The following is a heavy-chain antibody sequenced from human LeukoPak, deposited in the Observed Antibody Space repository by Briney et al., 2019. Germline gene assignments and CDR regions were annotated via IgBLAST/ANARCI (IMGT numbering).Heavy chain of an antibody. CDR3: ARGSLGSWYYFDY. D-gene: IGHD6-13*01. CDR1: GFTFGTSA. V-gene: IGHV3-23*01. J-gene: IGHJ4*02. CDR2: FGRSGSDT. Sequence: GGSLRLSCAASGFTFGTSAMSWVRQAPGKGRECVSTFGRSGSDTYYSASVKGRFTIFRDNSKNTLYLQLNSLRDEDTAVYYCARGSLGSWYYFDYWGQGTLVTVSS.